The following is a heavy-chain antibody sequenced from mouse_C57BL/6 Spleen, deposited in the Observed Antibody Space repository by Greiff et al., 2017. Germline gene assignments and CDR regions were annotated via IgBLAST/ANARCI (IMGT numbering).Heavy chain of an antibody. D-gene: IGHD1-1*01. CDR2: IYPRSGNT. CDR1: GYTFTSYG. V-gene: IGHV1-81*01. Sequence: VMLVESGAELARPGASVKLSCKASGYTFTSYGISWVKQRSGQGLEWIGEIYPRSGNTYYNEKFKGKATLTADKSSSTAYMELRSLTSEDSAVYFCARSDYGSSCVIWYFDVWGTGTTVTVSS. CDR3: ARSDYGSSCVIWYFDV. J-gene: IGHJ1*03.